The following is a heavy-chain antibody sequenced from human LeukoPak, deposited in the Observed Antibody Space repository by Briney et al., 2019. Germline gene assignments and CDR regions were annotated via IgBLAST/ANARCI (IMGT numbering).Heavy chain of an antibody. CDR3: AKDHCSSTSCYLFDY. Sequence: KSGGSLRLSCAASGFTFSSYSMNWVRQAPGKGLEWVSSISSSSSYIYYADSVKGRFTISRDNAKNSLYLQMNSLRAEDTAVYYCAKDHCSSTSCYLFDYWGQGTLVTVSS. CDR2: ISSSSSYI. CDR1: GFTFSSYS. D-gene: IGHD2-2*01. V-gene: IGHV3-21*01. J-gene: IGHJ4*02.